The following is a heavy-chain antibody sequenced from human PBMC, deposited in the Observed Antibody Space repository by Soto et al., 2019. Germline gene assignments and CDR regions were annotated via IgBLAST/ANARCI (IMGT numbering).Heavy chain of an antibody. Sequence: QVQLVQSGAEVKNPGASVKVSCKASGYTFTRYGIGWARQAPGQGLEWMGWINTYNGNTNYAQNIQGKVTLTKDTSTSTAYMGRRSLRSNDTAIYYCAMVDVYVTPSPQDVWGQGTTVIVSS. V-gene: IGHV1-18*01. D-gene: IGHD3-16*01. CDR2: INTYNGNT. J-gene: IGHJ6*02. CDR1: GYTFTRYG. CDR3: AMVDVYVTPSPQDV.